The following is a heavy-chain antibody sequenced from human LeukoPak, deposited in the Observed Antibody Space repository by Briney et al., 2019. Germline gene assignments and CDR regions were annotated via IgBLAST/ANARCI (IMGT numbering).Heavy chain of an antibody. CDR1: GSTFTSYD. V-gene: IGHV1-8*03. CDR2: MNPNSGNT. CDR3: ARGVGATTRDAFDI. D-gene: IGHD1-26*01. Sequence: ASVKVSCKASGSTFTSYDINWVRQAPGQGLEWMGWMNPNSGNTGYAQKFQGRVTITRNTSISTAYMELSSLRSEDTAVYYCARGVGATTRDAFDIWGQGTMVTVSS. J-gene: IGHJ3*02.